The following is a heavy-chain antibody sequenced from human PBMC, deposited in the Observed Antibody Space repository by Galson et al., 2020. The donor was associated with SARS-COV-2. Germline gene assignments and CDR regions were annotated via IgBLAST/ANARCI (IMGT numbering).Heavy chain of an antibody. V-gene: IGHV3-33*03. J-gene: IGHJ4*02. CDR1: GFTFSTYA. CDR2: IWSDDNHK. Sequence: GGSLRLSCAASGFTFSTYAMHWVRQAPGTGPEWVAVIWSDDNHKYYADPVKGRFTISRDNSKNTVYLQMNSLRAEDTAVYYCTPTIIVPGTLDYWGQGTLVSVSS. CDR3: TPTIIVPGTLDY. D-gene: IGHD3-22*01.